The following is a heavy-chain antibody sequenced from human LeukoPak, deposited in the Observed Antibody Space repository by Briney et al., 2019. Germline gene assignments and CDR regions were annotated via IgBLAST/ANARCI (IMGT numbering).Heavy chain of an antibody. V-gene: IGHV3-30*02. J-gene: IGHJ4*02. CDR3: AKEFYSSSSVDY. CDR2: IRYDGSNK. Sequence: GGSLRLSCAASGFTFSSYGMRWVRQAPGKGLEWVAFIRYDGSNKYYADSVKGRFTISRDNSKNTLYLQMNSLRAEDTAVYYCAKEFYSSSSVDYWGQGTLVTVSS. CDR1: GFTFSSYG. D-gene: IGHD6-6*01.